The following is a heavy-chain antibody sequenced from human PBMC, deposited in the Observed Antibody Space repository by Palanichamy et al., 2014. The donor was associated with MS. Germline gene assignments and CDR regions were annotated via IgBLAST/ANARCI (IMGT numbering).Heavy chain of an antibody. CDR3: TTDKIAARPGVYYFDY. CDR1: GFTFSNAW. J-gene: IGHJ4*02. V-gene: IGHV3-15*01. D-gene: IGHD6-6*01. Sequence: EVQLVESGGGLVKPGGSLRLSCAASGFTFSNAWMSWVRQAPGKGLEWVGRIKSKTDGGTTDYAAPVKGRFTISRDDSKNTLYLQMNSLKTEDTAVYYCTTDKIAARPGVYYFDYWGQGTPVTVSS. CDR2: IKSKTDGGTT.